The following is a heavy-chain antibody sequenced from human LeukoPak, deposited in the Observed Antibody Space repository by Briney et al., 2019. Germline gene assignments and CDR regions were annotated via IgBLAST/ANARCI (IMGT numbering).Heavy chain of an antibody. CDR3: ARQHCSSTSCYPYYYYYGMDV. D-gene: IGHD2-2*01. CDR1: GYSFTSYW. Sequence: GESLKISCKGSGYSFTSYWIGWVRQMPGKGLEWMGIIYPGDSDTRYSPPFQGQVTISADKSISTAYLQWSSLKASDTAMYYCARQHCSSTSCYPYYYYYGMDVWGQGTTVTVSS. V-gene: IGHV5-51*01. CDR2: IYPGDSDT. J-gene: IGHJ6*02.